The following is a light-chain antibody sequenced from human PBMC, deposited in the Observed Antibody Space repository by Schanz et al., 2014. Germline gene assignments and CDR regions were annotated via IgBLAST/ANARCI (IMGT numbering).Light chain of an antibody. V-gene: IGKV2-28*01. CDR3: MQALPNPGYT. J-gene: IGKJ2*01. Sequence: DIVMTPSPLSLPVTPGEPASISCRSSQSLLQSNGYNYVDWYLQKPGQSPQLLIYLGSSRASGVPDRFSGSGSGTDFTLKISRVEAEDVGVYYCMQALPNPGYTFGPGTKLEIK. CDR2: LGS. CDR1: QSLLQSNGYNY.